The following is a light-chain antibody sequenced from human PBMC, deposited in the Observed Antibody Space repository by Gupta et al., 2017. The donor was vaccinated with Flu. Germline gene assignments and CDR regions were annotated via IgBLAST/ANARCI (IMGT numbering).Light chain of an antibody. CDR2: SVN. CDR3: YSFARSYISTF. Sequence: QSALTQPRSVSGSPGQAITISRTGTGSDVGASNVVSGYRQYPGQAPTLLFISVNNWPSGVPNRIPGPNSGPPPFLPISGLQSEVGANYYCYSFARSYISTFFGTGTAVPVL. CDR1: GSDVGASNV. V-gene: IGLV2-11*01. J-gene: IGLJ1*01.